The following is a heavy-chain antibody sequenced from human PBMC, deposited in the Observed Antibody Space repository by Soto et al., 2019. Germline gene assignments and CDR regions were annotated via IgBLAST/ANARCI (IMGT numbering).Heavy chain of an antibody. CDR3: ARVPRGELLRNYYYYGMDV. V-gene: IGHV3-43D*04. D-gene: IGHD1-26*01. J-gene: IGHJ6*02. CDR2: ISWDGGST. Sequence: GGSLRLSCAASGFTFDDYAMHWVRQAPGKGLEWVSLISWDGGSTYYADSVKGRFTISRDSSKNSLYLQMNSLRAEDTALYYCARVPRGELLRNYYYYGMDVWGQGTTVTVSS. CDR1: GFTFDDYA.